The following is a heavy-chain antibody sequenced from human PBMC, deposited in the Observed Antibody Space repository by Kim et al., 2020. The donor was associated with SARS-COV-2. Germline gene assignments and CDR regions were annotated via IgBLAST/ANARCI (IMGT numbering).Heavy chain of an antibody. CDR3: ARGGRYELFDY. J-gene: IGHJ4*02. Sequence: SETLSLTCGVYGGSFSGYYWSWIRQPPGKGLEWIGQINHSGSNNYNPSLKSRVTISVDTSKNQFSLKMTSVTAADTGVYYCARGGRYELFDYWGQGSLVT. V-gene: IGHV4-34*01. CDR2: INHSGSN. D-gene: IGHD5-12*01. CDR1: GGSFSGYY.